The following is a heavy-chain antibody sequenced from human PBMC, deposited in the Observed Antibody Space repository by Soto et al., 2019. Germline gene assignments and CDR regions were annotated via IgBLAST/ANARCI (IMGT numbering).Heavy chain of an antibody. J-gene: IGHJ6*02. Sequence: SVKVSCKASRVAFSKFMVTWVRQAPGLGLEWVGGIIPIFGTANYAQKFQGRVTITADESTSTSYMEVNNLRSEDTAVYYCAKVRYSSPMGYYYGMDVWGQGTTVTVSS. D-gene: IGHD6-19*01. CDR1: RVAFSKFM. CDR2: IIPIFGTA. CDR3: AKVRYSSPMGYYYGMDV. V-gene: IGHV1-69*13.